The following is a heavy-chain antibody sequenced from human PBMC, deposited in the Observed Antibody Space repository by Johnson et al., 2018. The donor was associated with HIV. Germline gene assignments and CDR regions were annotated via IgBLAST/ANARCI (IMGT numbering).Heavy chain of an antibody. J-gene: IGHJ3*02. CDR2: ISYDGSNK. Sequence: VQLVESGGGVVQPGRSLRLSCAASGFTFSSYGMHWVRQAPGKGLEWVAVISYDGSNKYYADSVKGRFTISRDHSKNTLYLQMNSLRAEDTAVYYCARCMIVVVITDAFDIWGQGTMVTVSS. V-gene: IGHV3-30*03. CDR1: GFTFSSYG. CDR3: ARCMIVVVITDAFDI. D-gene: IGHD3-22*01.